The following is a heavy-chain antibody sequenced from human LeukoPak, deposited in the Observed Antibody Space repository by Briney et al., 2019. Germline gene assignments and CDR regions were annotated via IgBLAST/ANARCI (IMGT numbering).Heavy chain of an antibody. D-gene: IGHD3-3*01. CDR1: GGSFSGYY. CDR3: ARGLGLRFLEWLFYFDY. J-gene: IGHJ4*02. Sequence: SETLSLTCAVYGGSFSGYYWSWIRQPPGKGLEWIGEINHSGSTNYNPSLKSRVTISVDTSKNQFSLKLSSVTAADTAVYYCARGLGLRFLEWLFYFDYWGQGTLVTVSP. CDR2: INHSGST. V-gene: IGHV4-34*01.